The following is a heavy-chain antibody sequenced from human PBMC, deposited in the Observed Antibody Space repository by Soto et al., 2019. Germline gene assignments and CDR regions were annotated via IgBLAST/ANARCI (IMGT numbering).Heavy chain of an antibody. CDR2: ISAYNGNT. J-gene: IGHJ6*03. CDR3: ARLQVYDILTGYFYYYYYMDV. CDR1: GYTFTSYG. Sequence: ASVKVSCKASGYTFTSYGISWVRQAPGQGLEWMGWISAYNGNTNYAQKLQGRVTMTTDTSTSTAYMELRSLRSDDTAVYYCARLQVYDILTGYFYYYYYMDVWGKGTTVTVSS. D-gene: IGHD3-9*01. V-gene: IGHV1-18*01.